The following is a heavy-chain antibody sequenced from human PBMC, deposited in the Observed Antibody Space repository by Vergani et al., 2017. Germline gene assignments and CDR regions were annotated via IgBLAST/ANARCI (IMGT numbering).Heavy chain of an antibody. CDR2: ISAYNGNT. CDR1: GYTFTSYG. Sequence: QVQLVQSGAEVKKPGASVKVSCKASGYTFTSYGISWVRQAPGQGLEWMGWISAYNGNTNYAQKLQGRVTMTTDTSTSTAYMELRSLRSDDTAVYYCARAAYCGGDCYPAYYYYYYMDVWGKGTTVTVSS. J-gene: IGHJ6*03. D-gene: IGHD2-21*01. CDR3: ARAAYCGGDCYPAYYYYYYMDV. V-gene: IGHV1-18*04.